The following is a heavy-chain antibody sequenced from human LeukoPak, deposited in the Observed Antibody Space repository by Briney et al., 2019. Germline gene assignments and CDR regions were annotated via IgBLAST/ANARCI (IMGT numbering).Heavy chain of an antibody. D-gene: IGHD3-3*01. CDR3: ARIPRPALRFVGMDV. J-gene: IGHJ6*02. CDR1: GFTLSSYW. CDR2: IKQDGGEN. Sequence: GGSLRLSCAASGFTLSSYWMSLVRQAPGKGPEWVANIKQDGGENSYVDSVKGRFTISRDNAKNSLFLQMNSLRVEDTAVYYCARIPRPALRFVGMDVWGQGTTVIVSS. V-gene: IGHV3-7*01.